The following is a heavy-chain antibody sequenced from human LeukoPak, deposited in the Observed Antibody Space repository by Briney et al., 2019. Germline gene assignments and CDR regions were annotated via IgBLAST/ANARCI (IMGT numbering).Heavy chain of an antibody. V-gene: IGHV4-61*01. D-gene: IGHD3-16*02. Sequence: SETLSLTCTVSGDSVSSGSYYWSWIRQPLGKGLEWIGYVYYTGSTNYNPSLKSRVTISVDTSKNQFSLKLNSVTAADTAVYYCARDSDYVWGSYRYWGQGTLVTVSS. J-gene: IGHJ4*02. CDR2: VYYTGST. CDR3: ARDSDYVWGSYRY. CDR1: GDSVSSGSYY.